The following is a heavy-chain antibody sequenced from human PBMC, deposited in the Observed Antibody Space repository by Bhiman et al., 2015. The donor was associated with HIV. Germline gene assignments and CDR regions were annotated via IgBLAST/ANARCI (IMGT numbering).Heavy chain of an antibody. J-gene: IGHJ4*02. V-gene: IGHV3-30*18. D-gene: IGHD6-6*01. CDR1: GFTFSSFG. CDR2: ISYDGSNK. CDR3: AKVLYSNSFYGVDY. Sequence: QVQLVESGGGVVQPGRSLRLSCAASGFTFSSFGMHWVRQAPGKGLEWVAVISYDGSNKYYADSVKGRFTISRDNSKNTLYLQMNSLRAEDTAVYFCAKVLYSNSFYGVDYWGQGTLVTVSS.